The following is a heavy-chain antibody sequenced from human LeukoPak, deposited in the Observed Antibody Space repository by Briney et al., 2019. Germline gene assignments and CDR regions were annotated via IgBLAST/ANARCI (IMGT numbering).Heavy chain of an antibody. Sequence: PSETLSLTCTVSGASVSDSLSYWGWVRQPPGKGIEWVANVYYTGSTYYNPSLKSRVTMSVDTSKNQFSLKMTSVTAADTAIYYCARLTKGRYFDYIFAFWGQGILVTVSS. D-gene: IGHD3-9*01. CDR3: ARLTKGRYFDYIFAF. CDR2: VYYTGST. J-gene: IGHJ4*02. CDR1: GASVSDSLSY. V-gene: IGHV4-39*01.